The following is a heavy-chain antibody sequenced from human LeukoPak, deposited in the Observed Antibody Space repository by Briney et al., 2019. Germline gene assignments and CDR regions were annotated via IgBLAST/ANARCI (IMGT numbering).Heavy chain of an antibody. V-gene: IGHV3-23*01. CDR2: ISGSGGTT. CDR3: AKDPITMIVAQLDAFDM. J-gene: IGHJ3*02. Sequence: GGSLRLSCAASGFTFSSYAMSWVRQAPGKGLEWVSTISGSGGTTYYADSVKGRFTISRDNSKNTLYLQMNSLRAEDTAVYYCAKDPITMIVAQLDAFDMWGQGTMVTVSS. CDR1: GFTFSSYA. D-gene: IGHD3-22*01.